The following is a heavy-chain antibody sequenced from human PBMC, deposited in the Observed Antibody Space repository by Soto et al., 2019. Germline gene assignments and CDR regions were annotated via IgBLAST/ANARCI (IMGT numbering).Heavy chain of an antibody. J-gene: IGHJ5*02. CDR3: TKEHSNYPDNWFDP. D-gene: IGHD4-4*01. CDR2: IDSGGGST. CDR1: GFSFSNYA. V-gene: IGHV3-23*01. Sequence: EVHLLVSGGGSVQPGGSLRLSCAASGFSFSNYAMSWVRQAPGTGLEWVSAIDSGGGSTYCAASVKGRFSISRDNSMNTLYLQMNSLRAEDTAIYYCTKEHSNYPDNWFDPWGQGTLVTVSS.